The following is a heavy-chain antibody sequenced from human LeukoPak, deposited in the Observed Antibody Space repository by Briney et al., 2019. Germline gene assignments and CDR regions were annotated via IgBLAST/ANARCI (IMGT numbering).Heavy chain of an antibody. CDR2: IKHDGSEK. J-gene: IGHJ1*01. Sequence: PGGSLTLSCAASGFTFSNYWMSWVSQATGKGLELVANIKHDGSEKYYVDSVKGRFTISRDNAKNSLFLQMNNLRVEDTAVYYCATYGDYALFDLQHWGQGTLVTVSS. V-gene: IGHV3-7*03. CDR3: ATYGDYALFDLQH. CDR1: GFTFSNYW. D-gene: IGHD4-17*01.